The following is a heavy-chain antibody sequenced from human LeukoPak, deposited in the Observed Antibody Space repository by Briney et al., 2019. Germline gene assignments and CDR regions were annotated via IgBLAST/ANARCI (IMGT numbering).Heavy chain of an antibody. J-gene: IGHJ4*02. CDR1: GYTFTSYY. V-gene: IGHV1-46*01. D-gene: IGHD3-16*02. CDR3: ARAIMITFGGVIVNSYYFDY. Sequence: RASVKVSCKASGYTFTSYYMHWVRQAPGQGLEWMGIINPSRGSTSYAQKFQGRVTMTRDTSTSTVYMELSSLRSEDTAVYYCARAIMITFGGVIVNSYYFDYWGQGTLVTVSS. CDR2: INPSRGST.